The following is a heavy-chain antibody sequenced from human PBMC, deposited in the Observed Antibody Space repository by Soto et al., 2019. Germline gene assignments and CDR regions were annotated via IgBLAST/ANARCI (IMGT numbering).Heavy chain of an antibody. CDR3: GTPPGGGGY. CDR1: GFTVSNNY. CDR2: IYSGGYT. D-gene: IGHD3-10*01. Sequence: EVQLVESGGGLIQPGGSLRLSCAVSGFTVSNNYMSWVRQAPGKGLEGVSVIYSGGYTAYGDSVKGRFTISRDNSKNTPYPQTKSRGADATALYYCGTPPGGGGYWGQGTLVTVSS. J-gene: IGHJ4*02. V-gene: IGHV3-53*01.